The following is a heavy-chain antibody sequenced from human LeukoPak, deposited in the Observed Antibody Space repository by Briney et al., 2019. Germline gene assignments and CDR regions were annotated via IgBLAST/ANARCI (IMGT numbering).Heavy chain of an antibody. CDR1: GGTFSSYA. Sequence: ASVKVSCKASGGTFSSYAISWVRQAPGQGLEWMGRIIPILGIANYAQKFQGRVTITADKSTSTAYMELSSLRSEDTAVYYCASPYYDSSGYYYYDYWGQGTLVTVSS. CDR3: ASPYYDSSGYYYYDY. D-gene: IGHD3-22*01. J-gene: IGHJ4*02. V-gene: IGHV1-69*04. CDR2: IIPILGIA.